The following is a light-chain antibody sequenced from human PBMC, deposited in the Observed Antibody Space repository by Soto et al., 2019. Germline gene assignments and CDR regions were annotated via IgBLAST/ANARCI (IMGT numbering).Light chain of an antibody. CDR1: SSDVGSYNL. CDR3: CSFAGL. CDR2: DVT. Sequence: HSALTQPASVSGSPGQSITISCTGTSSDVGSYNLVSWYQQHPGKAPKLMIYDVTKRPSGVPDRFSGSKSGNTASLTISGLQAEDEADYYCCSFAGLFGGGTKLTVL. V-gene: IGLV2-23*02. J-gene: IGLJ2*01.